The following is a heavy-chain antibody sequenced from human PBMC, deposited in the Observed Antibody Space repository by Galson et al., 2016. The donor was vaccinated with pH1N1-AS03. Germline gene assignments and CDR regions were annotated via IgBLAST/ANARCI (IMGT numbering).Heavy chain of an antibody. V-gene: IGHV6-1*01. CDR3: ARGHYSSSFYWFDP. J-gene: IGHJ5*02. D-gene: IGHD6-6*01. CDR2: TYYRSKWYN. CDR1: GDSVSSNSAA. Sequence: CAISGDSVSSNSAAWNWIRQSPSRGLEWLGRTYYRSKWYNDYAVSVKSRITINPDTSKNQFSLQLNSVTPEATAVYYCARGHYSSSFYWFDPWGQRTLVTGSS.